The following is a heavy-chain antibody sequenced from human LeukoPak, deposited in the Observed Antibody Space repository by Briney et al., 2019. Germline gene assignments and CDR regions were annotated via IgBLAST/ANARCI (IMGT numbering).Heavy chain of an antibody. CDR1: GYTFTDYY. CDR2: INPDSGGT. V-gene: IGHV1-2*02. Sequence: ASVKVSCKASGYTFTDYYMHWVRQAPGQGLEWMGWINPDSGGTNYAQKFQGRVTMTRDTSISTAYMELSRLRSDDTALYYCARDYDSSGYSDAFDIWGQGTMVTVSS. J-gene: IGHJ3*02. D-gene: IGHD3-22*01. CDR3: ARDYDSSGYSDAFDI.